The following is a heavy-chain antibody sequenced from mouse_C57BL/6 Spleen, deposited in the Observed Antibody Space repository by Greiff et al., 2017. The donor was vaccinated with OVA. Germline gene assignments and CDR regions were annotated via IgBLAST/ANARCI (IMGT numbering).Heavy chain of an antibody. J-gene: IGHJ4*01. CDR2: INYDGSST. CDR3: ARDTVVATDYYAMDY. Sequence: DVMLVESEGGLVQPGSSMKLSCTASGFTFSDYYMAWVRQVPEKGLEWVANINYDGSSTYYLDSLKSRFILSRDNAKNILYLQMSSLKSEDTATYYCARDTVVATDYYAMDYWGQGTSVTVSS. D-gene: IGHD1-1*01. V-gene: IGHV5-16*01. CDR1: GFTFSDYY.